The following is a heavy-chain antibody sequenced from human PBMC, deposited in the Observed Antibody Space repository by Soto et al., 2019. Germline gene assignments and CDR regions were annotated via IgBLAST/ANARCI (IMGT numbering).Heavy chain of an antibody. Sequence: SETLSLTCTVSGGSISSYYWSWIRQPPGKGLEWIGYIYYSGSTNYNPSLKSRVTISVDTSKNQFSLKLSSVTAADTAVYYCARAPPPPGIAARQLYYYGMDVWGQGTTVTVSS. CDR3: ARAPPPPGIAARQLYYYGMDV. V-gene: IGHV4-59*01. J-gene: IGHJ6*02. CDR1: GGSISSYY. CDR2: IYYSGST. D-gene: IGHD6-6*01.